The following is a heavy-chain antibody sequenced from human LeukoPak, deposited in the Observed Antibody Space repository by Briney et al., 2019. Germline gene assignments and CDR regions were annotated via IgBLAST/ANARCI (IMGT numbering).Heavy chain of an antibody. CDR3: ARVGSSSWSAINFDY. CDR2: ITPNSGGT. D-gene: IGHD6-13*01. V-gene: IGHV1-2*06. Sequence: ASVKVSCKASGYTFTGYYMHWVRQAPGQGLEWMGRITPNSGGTNYAQKFQGRVTMTRDTSISTAYMEPSRLRSDDTAVYYCARVGSSSWSAINFDYWGQGTLVTVSS. CDR1: GYTFTGYY. J-gene: IGHJ4*02.